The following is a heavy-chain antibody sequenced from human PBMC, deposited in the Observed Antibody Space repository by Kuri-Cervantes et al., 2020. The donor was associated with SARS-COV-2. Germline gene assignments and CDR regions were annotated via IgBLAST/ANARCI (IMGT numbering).Heavy chain of an antibody. Sequence: GGSLRLSCKGSGYSFTSYWIGWVRQMPGKGLEWMGVLYPGDSDTRYSPSFQGQVTISADKSISTAYLQWSSLKASDTAMYYCARPGYSYGYYYFDYWGQGTLVTVSS. D-gene: IGHD5-18*01. CDR1: GYSFTSYW. J-gene: IGHJ4*02. CDR3: ARPGYSYGYYYFDY. CDR2: LYPGDSDT. V-gene: IGHV5-51*01.